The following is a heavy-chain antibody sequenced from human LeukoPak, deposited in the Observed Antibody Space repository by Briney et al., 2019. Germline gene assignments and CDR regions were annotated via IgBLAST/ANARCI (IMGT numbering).Heavy chain of an antibody. CDR1: GFTFSNYA. V-gene: IGHV3-23*01. D-gene: IGHD2-15*01. CDR2: ISGSGGNT. J-gene: IGHJ5*02. Sequence: TGGFLRLSCAASGFTFSNYAMSWVRQSPGKGLEWVSTISGSGGNTYYADSVKGRFTISRDNSKNTLYLQMNSLRAEDTAVYYCARVLGGLCSGGSCYHPNWFDPWGQGTLVTVSS. CDR3: ARVLGGLCSGGSCYHPNWFDP.